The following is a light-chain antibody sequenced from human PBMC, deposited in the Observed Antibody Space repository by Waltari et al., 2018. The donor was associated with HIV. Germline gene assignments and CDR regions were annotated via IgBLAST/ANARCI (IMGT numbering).Light chain of an antibody. CDR1: SSNIGSNY. V-gene: IGLV1-47*01. CDR3: AAWDDSLSGRYV. Sequence: QSVLTQPPSASGTSGQRVTISCSGSSSNIGSNYVSWYQQLPGTAPKLLIYRNKQRPAGVPDRFSGSKSGTSASLAISGLRSEDEADYYCAAWDDSLSGRYVFGTGTKVTVL. J-gene: IGLJ1*01. CDR2: RNK.